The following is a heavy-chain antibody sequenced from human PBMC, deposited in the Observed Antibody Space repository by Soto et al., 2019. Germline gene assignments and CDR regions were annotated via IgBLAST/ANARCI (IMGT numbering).Heavy chain of an antibody. CDR1: GFTFSIYA. CDR3: AIDRGPRRQGLIGPCDY. D-gene: IGHD3-10*01. J-gene: IGHJ4*02. V-gene: IGHV3-30*03. Sequence: QVQLVESGGGVVQPGRSLRVSCAASGFTFSIYAMHWVRQAPGTGLEWVAVISYDGTKTYYADSVKGRFTISRDDSKNTGYLQMSSPRDADTAMYYFAIDRGPRRQGLIGPCDYWGQGTVVTVSP. CDR2: ISYDGTKT.